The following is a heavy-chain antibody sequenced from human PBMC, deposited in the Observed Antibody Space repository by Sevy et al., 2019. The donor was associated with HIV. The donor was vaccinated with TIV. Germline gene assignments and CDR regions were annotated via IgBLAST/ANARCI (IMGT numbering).Heavy chain of an antibody. V-gene: IGHV1-46*03. CDR1: GHTFTTFS. CDR2: IHPSGGST. Sequence: ASVKVSCKASGHTFTTFSLHWVRQAPGQGLEWMGIIHPSGGSTPYAQKFQGRLIMTREMSTSTVYMELSSLRSEDTAVYYCAAGGIWDYWGQGTLVTVSS. J-gene: IGHJ4*02. CDR3: AAGGIWDY. D-gene: IGHD1-26*01.